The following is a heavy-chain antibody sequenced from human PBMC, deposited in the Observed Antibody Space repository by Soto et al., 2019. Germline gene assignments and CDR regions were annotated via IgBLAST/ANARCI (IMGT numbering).Heavy chain of an antibody. J-gene: IGHJ4*02. D-gene: IGHD3-22*01. CDR2: IYYSGST. V-gene: IGHV4-30-4*01. CDR1: DGSISSGDYY. Sequence: SETLCLTCTVSDGSISSGDYYWSWIRQPPGKGLEWIGYIYYSGSTYYNPSLKSRVTISVDTSKNQFSLKLSSVTAADTAVYYCARGPAHYYDIAHPSGYFDYWGQGTLVTVS. CDR3: ARGPAHYYDIAHPSGYFDY.